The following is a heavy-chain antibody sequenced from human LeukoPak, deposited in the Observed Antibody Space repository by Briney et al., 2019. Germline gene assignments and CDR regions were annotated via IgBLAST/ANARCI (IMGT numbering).Heavy chain of an antibody. CDR3: ARGPIQLWIHNAMDV. J-gene: IGHJ6*02. D-gene: IGHD5-18*01. CDR2: IRSKAYRGTT. V-gene: IGHV3-49*04. Sequence: GGSLRLSCTGSVSCVRQAPGKGLEWVGFIRSKAYRGTTEYAASVKGRFTISRDDSASIAYLQMNSLRTEDTAVYYCARGPIQLWIHNAMDVWGQGTTVTVSS.